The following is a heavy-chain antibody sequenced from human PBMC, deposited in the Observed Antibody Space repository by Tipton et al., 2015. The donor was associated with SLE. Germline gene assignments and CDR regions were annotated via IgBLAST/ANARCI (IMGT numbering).Heavy chain of an antibody. V-gene: IGHV4-59*02. Sequence: TLSLTCTVSGASVSSFCWNWIRQSPGKGLEWIACVCNSVSTNYDPSLKSRGTISVDTSKNQFSLQLTSLTAADTAVYYCARGPRAYNSLPFGPWGQGTLVTVSS. CDR2: VCNSVST. D-gene: IGHD6-19*01. CDR3: ARGPRAYNSLPFGP. J-gene: IGHJ5*02. CDR1: GASVSSFC.